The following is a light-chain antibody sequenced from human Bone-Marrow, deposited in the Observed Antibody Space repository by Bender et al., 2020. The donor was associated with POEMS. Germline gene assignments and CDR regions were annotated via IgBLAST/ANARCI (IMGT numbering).Light chain of an antibody. CDR1: SSDVGGYNY. V-gene: IGLV2-11*02. J-gene: IGLJ3*02. Sequence: QSALTQPRSVSGSPGQSVTISCTGTSSDVGGYNYVSWFQHYPGKAPKLMIYDVSNRPSGVPDRFSASKSGTSASLAISELQSEDEALYYCSAWDDSLSGWVFGGGTKLTVL. CDR3: SAWDDSLSGWV. CDR2: DVS.